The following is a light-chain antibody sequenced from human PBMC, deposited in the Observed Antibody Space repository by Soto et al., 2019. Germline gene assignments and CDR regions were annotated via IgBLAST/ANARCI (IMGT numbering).Light chain of an antibody. Sequence: EIVMTQSPATLSVSPGERATLSCRASQSVSSNLGWYQHKPGQAPRLLIYGASTRATGIPARFSGSGSGTEFTLTISSLQSEDFAIYYCQQYDNWPTWTVGQGTKVDIK. J-gene: IGKJ1*01. CDR2: GAS. CDR3: QQYDNWPTWT. V-gene: IGKV3-15*01. CDR1: QSVSSN.